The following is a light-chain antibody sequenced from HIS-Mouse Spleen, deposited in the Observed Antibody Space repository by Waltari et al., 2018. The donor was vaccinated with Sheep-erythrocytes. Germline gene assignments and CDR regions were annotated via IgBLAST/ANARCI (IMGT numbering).Light chain of an antibody. CDR3: SSYAGSNNWV. CDR2: EVS. J-gene: IGLJ3*02. V-gene: IGLV2-8*01. CDR1: SSDVGGYNY. Sequence: QSALTQPPSASGSPGQSVTISCTGTSSDVGGYNYVSWYQQHPGKAPKLMIYEVSKRASGVPDGFAGSKSGNTAALTVSGLQAEDEADYYCSSYAGSNNWVFGGGTKLTVL.